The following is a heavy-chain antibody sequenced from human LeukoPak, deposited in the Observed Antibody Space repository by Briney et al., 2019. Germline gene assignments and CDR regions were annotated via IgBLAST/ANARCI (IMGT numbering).Heavy chain of an antibody. D-gene: IGHD1-26*01. CDR2: IYYSGST. CDR3: ARSGGTWSYNY. V-gene: IGHV4-59*12. CDR1: GGSISSYY. J-gene: IGHJ4*02. Sequence: SETLSLTCTVSGGSISSYYWSWIRQPPGKGLEWIGYIYYSGSTNYNPSLKSRVTISVDTSKNQFSLKLSSVTAADTAVYYCARSGGTWSYNYWGQGTLVTVSS.